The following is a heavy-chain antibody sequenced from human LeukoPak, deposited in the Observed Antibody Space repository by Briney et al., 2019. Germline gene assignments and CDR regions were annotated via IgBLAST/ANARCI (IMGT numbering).Heavy chain of an antibody. CDR1: GGTFSSYA. J-gene: IGHJ6*02. Sequence: ASVKVSCKASGGTFSSYAISWVRQAPGQGLEWMGRIIPILGIANYAQKFQGRVTITADKSTSTAYMELSSLRSEDTAVYYCARPNRHYGGNSERYYYGMDVWGQGTTVTVSS. CDR2: IIPILGIA. CDR3: ARPNRHYGGNSERYYYGMDV. D-gene: IGHD4-23*01. V-gene: IGHV1-69*04.